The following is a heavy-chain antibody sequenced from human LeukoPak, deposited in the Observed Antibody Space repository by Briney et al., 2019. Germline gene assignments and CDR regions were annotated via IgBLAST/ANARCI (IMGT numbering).Heavy chain of an antibody. CDR2: IYYSGST. CDR1: GGSISSYY. V-gene: IGHV4-59*01. D-gene: IGHD4-17*01. J-gene: IGHJ4*02. Sequence: PSETLSLTCTVSGGSISSYYWSWIRQPPGKGLEWIGYIYYSGSTNYNPSLKSRVTISVDTSKNQFSLKLSSVTAADTAVYYCARERAVTTYYYFDYWGQGTLVTVSS. CDR3: ARERAVTTYYYFDY.